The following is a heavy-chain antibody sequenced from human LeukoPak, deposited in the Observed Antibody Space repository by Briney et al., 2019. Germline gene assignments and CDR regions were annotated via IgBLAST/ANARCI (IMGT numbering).Heavy chain of an antibody. CDR2: INHSGST. Sequence: SETLSLTCAVHGGSFSGYYWSWIRQPPGKGLEWMGEINHSGSTNYNPSLKSRVTISVDTSKNQFSLKLSSVTAADTAVYYCARGGIQLWLRFFGWFDPWGQGTLVTVSS. CDR3: ARGGIQLWLRFFGWFDP. J-gene: IGHJ5*02. V-gene: IGHV4-34*01. D-gene: IGHD5-18*01. CDR1: GGSFSGYY.